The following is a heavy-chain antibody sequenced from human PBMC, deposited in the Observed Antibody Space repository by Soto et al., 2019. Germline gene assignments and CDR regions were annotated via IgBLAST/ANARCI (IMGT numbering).Heavy chain of an antibody. CDR3: ARRIVVVTAHDY. J-gene: IGHJ4*02. CDR1: GGSFSGYY. V-gene: IGHV4-34*01. CDR2: INHNGST. D-gene: IGHD2-21*02. Sequence: QVQLQQWGAGLLKPSETLSLTCAVYGGSFSGYYWNWIRQSPGKGLEWIGEINHNGSTKYNLSLKSRSTISVDTSKNQLSLKVSSVTAADTAVYYCARRIVVVTAHDYWGQGTLVTVSS.